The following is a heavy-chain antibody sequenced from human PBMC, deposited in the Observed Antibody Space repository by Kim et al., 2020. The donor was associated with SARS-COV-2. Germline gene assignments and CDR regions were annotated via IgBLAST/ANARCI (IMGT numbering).Heavy chain of an antibody. J-gene: IGHJ6*02. CDR3: ARDVYSYGSIGYYYYGMDV. V-gene: IGHV4-31*02. D-gene: IGHD5-18*01. Sequence: RVTISVDTSKNQFSLKLSSVTAADTAVYYCARDVYSYGSIGYYYYGMDVWGQGTTVTVSS.